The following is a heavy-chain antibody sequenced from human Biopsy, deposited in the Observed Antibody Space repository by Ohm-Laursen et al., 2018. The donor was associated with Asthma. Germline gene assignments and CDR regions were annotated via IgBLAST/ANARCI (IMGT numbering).Heavy chain of an antibody. CDR3: ARGDSSGWSHYYFDY. D-gene: IGHD6-19*01. V-gene: IGHV3-7*01. CDR1: GFTFGNFW. Sequence: SLRLSCAAFGFTFGNFWMSWGRQTPGKGLEWVATINGDGSQKSYVDSVTGRFTISRDNSKNSLHLEMNSLRAEDTAVYYCARGDSSGWSHYYFDYWGQGTLVTVSS. J-gene: IGHJ4*02. CDR2: INGDGSQK.